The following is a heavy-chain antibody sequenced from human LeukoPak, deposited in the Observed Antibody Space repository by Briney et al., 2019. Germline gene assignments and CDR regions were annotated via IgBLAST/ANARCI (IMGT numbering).Heavy chain of an antibody. J-gene: IGHJ4*02. CDR3: AGDDDILTGDY. Sequence: ASVRVSCKASGGTFSSYAISWVRQAPGQGLEWMGRIIPILGIANYAQKFQGRVTITADKSTSTAYMELSSLRSEDTAVYYCAGDDDILTGDYWGQGTLVTVSS. D-gene: IGHD3-9*01. CDR2: IIPILGIA. V-gene: IGHV1-69*04. CDR1: GGTFSSYA.